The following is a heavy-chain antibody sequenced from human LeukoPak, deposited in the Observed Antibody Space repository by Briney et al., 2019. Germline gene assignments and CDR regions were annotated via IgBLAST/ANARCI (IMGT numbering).Heavy chain of an antibody. Sequence: PGGSLRLSCAASGFTFSSYSMNWVRQAPGKGLEWVSSISSSSSYIYYADSVKGRFTISRDNAKNSLYLQMNSLRAEDTAVYYCARGEQQLTLGLDAFYIWGQGTMVTVSS. CDR3: ARGEQQLTLGLDAFYI. D-gene: IGHD6-13*01. J-gene: IGHJ3*02. CDR1: GFTFSSYS. CDR2: ISSSSSYI. V-gene: IGHV3-21*01.